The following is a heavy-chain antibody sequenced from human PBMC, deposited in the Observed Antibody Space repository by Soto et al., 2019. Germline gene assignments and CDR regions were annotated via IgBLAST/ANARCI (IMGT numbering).Heavy chain of an antibody. CDR3: ARDSHSESSGWYLRNLDY. D-gene: IGHD6-19*01. V-gene: IGHV1-18*01. CDR1: GYTFTSYG. CDR2: ISAYNGNT. Sequence: AASVKVSCKASGYTFTSYGISWVRQAPGQGLEWMGWISAYNGNTNYAQKLQGRVTMTTDTSTSTAYMELRSPRSDDTAVYYCARDSHSESSGWYLRNLDYWGQGTLVTVSS. J-gene: IGHJ4*02.